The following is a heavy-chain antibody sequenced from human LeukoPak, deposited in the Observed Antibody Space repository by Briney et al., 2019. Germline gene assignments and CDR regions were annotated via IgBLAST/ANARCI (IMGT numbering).Heavy chain of an antibody. CDR1: GGTFSSYA. CDR3: ASRGIVGARDAFDI. J-gene: IGHJ3*02. CDR2: IIPIFGTA. Sequence: SVKVSCKASGGTFSSYAISWVRQAPGQGLEWMGGIIPIFGTANYAQKFQGRVTITTDESTSTAYMELSSLRSEDTAVYYCASRGIVGARDAFDIWGQGTMVTVSS. V-gene: IGHV1-69*05. D-gene: IGHD1-26*01.